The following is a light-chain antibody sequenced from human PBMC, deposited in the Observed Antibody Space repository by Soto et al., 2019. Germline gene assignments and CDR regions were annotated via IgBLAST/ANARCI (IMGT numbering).Light chain of an antibody. J-gene: IGLJ2*01. CDR3: AAWDGSLNGVV. Sequence: QSVLTQPPSASGTPGQTIAISCSGGSSNIGGHTVNWYQQLPGTAPRLLIYSNTQRPSGVPDRFSGSKSGTSASLAISGLQSEYEGDYYCAAWDGSLNGVVFGGGTKVTVL. V-gene: IGLV1-44*01. CDR1: SSNIGGHT. CDR2: SNT.